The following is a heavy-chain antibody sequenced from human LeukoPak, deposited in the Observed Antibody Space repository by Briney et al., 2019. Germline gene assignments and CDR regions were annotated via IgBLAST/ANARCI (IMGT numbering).Heavy chain of an antibody. J-gene: IGHJ4*02. Sequence: GGSLRLSCAASGFTFSSYAMSWVRQAPGKGLEWVSAISGSGGSTYYADSVKGRFTISRDNSKNTLYLQMNSLRAEDTAVYYCAKDVKRNYVTEPDYWGQGTLVTVSS. CDR3: AKDVKRNYVTEPDY. D-gene: IGHD1-7*01. CDR2: ISGSGGST. V-gene: IGHV3-23*01. CDR1: GFTFSSYA.